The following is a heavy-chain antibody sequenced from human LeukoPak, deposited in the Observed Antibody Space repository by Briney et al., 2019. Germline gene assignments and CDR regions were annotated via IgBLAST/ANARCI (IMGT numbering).Heavy chain of an antibody. CDR1: GFTFSSYA. D-gene: IGHD3-3*01. Sequence: PGGSLRLSCAASGFTFSSYAMSWVRQAPGKGLEWVSAISGSGGSTYYADSVKGRFTISRDNSKNTLYLQTNSLRAEDTAVYYCAKGVLRFLNYFDYWGQGTLVTVSS. J-gene: IGHJ4*02. CDR2: ISGSGGST. V-gene: IGHV3-23*01. CDR3: AKGVLRFLNYFDY.